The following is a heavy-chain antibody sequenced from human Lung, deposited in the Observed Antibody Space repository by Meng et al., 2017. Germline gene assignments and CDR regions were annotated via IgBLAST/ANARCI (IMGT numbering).Heavy chain of an antibody. CDR2: INHSGST. CDR1: CGSFRDYY. V-gene: IGHV4-34*01. Sequence: QGSLHPGSARRLKPLEILSLPRVVFCGSFRDYYWSLIRQPPVKGLEWIGEINHSGSTNYNPSLESRATISVDTYQNNLSLKLSSVTAADSAVYYCARGPTTMAHDFDYWGQGTLVTVSS. J-gene: IGHJ4*02. D-gene: IGHD4-11*01. CDR3: ARGPTTMAHDFDY.